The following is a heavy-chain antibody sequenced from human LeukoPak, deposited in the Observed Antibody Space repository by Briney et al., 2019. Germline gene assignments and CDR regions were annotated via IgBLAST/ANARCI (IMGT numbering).Heavy chain of an antibody. V-gene: IGHV3-53*01. CDR1: EFTVYNSY. CDR3: AKGPGIQLWSDY. D-gene: IGHD5-18*01. CDR2: IYSGGDT. J-gene: IGHJ4*02. Sequence: GGSLRLSCAVSEFTVYNSYMRWVGQAPGKGREWVSIIYSGGDTFYADSVKGRFTISRDNSKNTLYLQMNSLRAEDTAVYYCAKGPGIQLWSDYWGQGTLVTVSS.